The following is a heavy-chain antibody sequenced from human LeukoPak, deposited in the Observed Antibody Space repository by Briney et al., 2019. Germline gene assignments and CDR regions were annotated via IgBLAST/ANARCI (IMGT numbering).Heavy chain of an antibody. CDR2: ISYDGSNK. CDR1: GFTFSSYG. Sequence: GRSLRLSCAASGFTFSSYGMHWVRQAPGKGLEWVAVISYDGSNKYYADSVKGRFTISRDNSKNTLYLQMNSLRAEDTAVYYCASSWAYFDSWGQETLVTVSS. D-gene: IGHD6-13*01. V-gene: IGHV3-30*03. CDR3: ASSWAYFDS. J-gene: IGHJ4*02.